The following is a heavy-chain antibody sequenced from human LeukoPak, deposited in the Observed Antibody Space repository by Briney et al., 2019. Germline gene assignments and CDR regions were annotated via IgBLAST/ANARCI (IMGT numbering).Heavy chain of an antibody. CDR3: ARVGIMVYAPPSVYYFDY. V-gene: IGHV1-18*01. D-gene: IGHD2-8*01. J-gene: IGHJ4*02. Sequence: ASVKVSCKASGYTFTSYGISWVRQAPGQELEWMGWISAYNGNTNYAQKLQGRVTMTTDTSTSTAYMELRSLRSDDTAVYYCARVGIMVYAPPSVYYFDYWGQGTLVTVSS. CDR2: ISAYNGNT. CDR1: GYTFTSYG.